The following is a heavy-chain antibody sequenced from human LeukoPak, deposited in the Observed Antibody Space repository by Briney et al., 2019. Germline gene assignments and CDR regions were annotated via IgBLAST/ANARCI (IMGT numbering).Heavy chain of an antibody. D-gene: IGHD2-8*01. CDR3: ARHHVYSDAFDI. Sequence: GGSLRLSCAASGFTFSSYGMHWVRQAPGKGLEWVAVIWYDGSNKYYADSVKGRFTISRDNSKNTQYLQMNSLRADDTAVHYCARHHVYSDAFDIWGQGTMVTVSS. J-gene: IGHJ3*02. V-gene: IGHV3-33*01. CDR1: GFTFSSYG. CDR2: IWYDGSNK.